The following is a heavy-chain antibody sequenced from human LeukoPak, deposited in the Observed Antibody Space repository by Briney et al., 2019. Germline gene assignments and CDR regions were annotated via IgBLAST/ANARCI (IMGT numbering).Heavy chain of an antibody. CDR2: INPSGGST. Sequence: ASVKVSCKASGYTFTSYYMHWVRQAPGQGLEWMGIINPSGGSTSYAQKFQGRVTMTRDTSTGTVYMELSSLRSEDTAVYYCARYLEPYYFDYWGQGTLVTVSS. J-gene: IGHJ4*02. CDR1: GYTFTSYY. V-gene: IGHV1-46*01. CDR3: ARYLEPYYFDY. D-gene: IGHD2-2*01.